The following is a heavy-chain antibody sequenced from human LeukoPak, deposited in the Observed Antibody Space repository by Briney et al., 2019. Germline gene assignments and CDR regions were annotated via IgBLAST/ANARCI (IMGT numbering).Heavy chain of an antibody. CDR2: IYYSGST. Sequence: SETLSLTCTVSGGSISSYYWSWIRQPPGKGLEWIGYIYYSGSTDYNPSLNSRVTISVDTSKNQFSLKLSSVTAADTAVYYCAREGVTKYYFDYWGQGTLVTVSS. CDR1: GGSISSYY. J-gene: IGHJ4*02. V-gene: IGHV4-59*01. CDR3: AREGVTKYYFDY. D-gene: IGHD4-11*01.